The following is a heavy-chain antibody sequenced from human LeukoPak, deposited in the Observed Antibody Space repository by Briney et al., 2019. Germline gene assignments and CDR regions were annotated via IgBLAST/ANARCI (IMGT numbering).Heavy chain of an antibody. CDR1: GGSVTIGGYH. CDR3: ARAGGYSGMDV. J-gene: IGHJ6*02. Sequence: SSETLSLTCTVSGGSVTIGGYHWSWIRQPPGKGLEWIGHIYYTGRISYHPSLNSRVTMSIDTSKKQFSLKLNSVSAADTAVYHCARAGGYSGMDVWGQGTTVTVSS. CDR2: IYYTGRI. D-gene: IGHD5-12*01. V-gene: IGHV4-61*08.